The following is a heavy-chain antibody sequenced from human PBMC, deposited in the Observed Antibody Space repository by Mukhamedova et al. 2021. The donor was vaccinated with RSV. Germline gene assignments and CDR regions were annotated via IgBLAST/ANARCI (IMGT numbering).Heavy chain of an antibody. D-gene: IGHD1-26*01. V-gene: IGHV3-21*01. J-gene: IGHJ4*02. Sequence: VRQAPGKGLEWVSSISSSSSYIYYADSVKGRFTISRDNAKNSLYLQMNSLRAEDTAVYYCARGSGSYYFDYWGQGTLVTGPS. CDR2: ISSSSSYI. CDR3: ARGSGSYYFDY.